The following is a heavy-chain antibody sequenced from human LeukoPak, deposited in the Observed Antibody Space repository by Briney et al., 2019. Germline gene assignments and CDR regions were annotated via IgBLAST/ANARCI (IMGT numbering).Heavy chain of an antibody. CDR3: ARDAPYCGGDCYAFDY. CDR1: GFTFSSYS. CDR2: ISSSSSYI. J-gene: IGHJ4*02. V-gene: IGHV3-21*01. Sequence: GGSLRLSCAASGFTFSSYSMNWVRQAPGKGLEWVSSISSSSSYIYYADSVKGRFTIPRDNAKNSLYLQMNSLRAEDTAVYYCARDAPYCGGDCYAFDYWGQGTLVTVSS. D-gene: IGHD2-21*01.